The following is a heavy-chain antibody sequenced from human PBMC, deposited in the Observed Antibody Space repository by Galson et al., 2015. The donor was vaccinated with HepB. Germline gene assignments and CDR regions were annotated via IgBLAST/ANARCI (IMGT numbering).Heavy chain of an antibody. V-gene: IGHV3-21*01. CDR2: ISSSSSYI. Sequence: SLRLSCAASGFTFSSYSMNWVRQAPGKGLEWVSSISSSSSYIYYADSVKGRFTISRDNAKNSLYLQMNSLRAEDTAVYYCARDLYSGYDWGPGYYYYYGMDVWGQGTTVTVSS. D-gene: IGHD5-12*01. CDR1: GFTFSSYS. CDR3: ARDLYSGYDWGPGYYYYYGMDV. J-gene: IGHJ6*02.